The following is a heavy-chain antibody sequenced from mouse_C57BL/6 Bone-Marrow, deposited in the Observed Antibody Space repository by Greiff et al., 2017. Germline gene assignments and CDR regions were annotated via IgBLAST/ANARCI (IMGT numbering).Heavy chain of an antibody. CDR3: ARDYGSSPWLAY. CDR1: GYAFSSSW. V-gene: IGHV1-82*01. CDR2: IYPGDGDT. J-gene: IGHJ3*01. D-gene: IGHD1-1*01. Sequence: VQLQQSGPELVKPGASVKISCKASGYAFSSSWMNWVKQRPGKGLEWIGRIYPGDGDTNYNGKFKGKATLTADKSSSTAYMQLSSLTSEDSAVYFCARDYGSSPWLAYWGQGTLVTVSA.